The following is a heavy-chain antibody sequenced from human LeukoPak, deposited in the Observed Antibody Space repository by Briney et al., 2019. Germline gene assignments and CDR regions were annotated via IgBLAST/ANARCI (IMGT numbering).Heavy chain of an antibody. V-gene: IGHV4-4*02. CDR1: GGSISSSNW. CDR2: IYHSGST. J-gene: IGHJ4*02. CDR3: ARVSSSGYYPKYYFDY. D-gene: IGHD3-22*01. Sequence: SETLSLTCAVSGGSISSSNWWSWVRQPPGKGLEWIGEIYHSGSTNYNPSLKSRVTISVDTSKNQFSLKLSSVTAADTAVYYCARVSSSGYYPKYYFDYWGQGTLVTVSS.